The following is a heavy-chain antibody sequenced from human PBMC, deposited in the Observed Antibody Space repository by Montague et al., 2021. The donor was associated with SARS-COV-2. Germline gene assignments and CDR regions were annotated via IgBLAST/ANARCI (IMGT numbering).Heavy chain of an antibody. CDR1: GFSLSTSGMC. CDR3: ARIRDYDILTGSYSGFDY. D-gene: IGHD3-9*01. J-gene: IGHJ4*02. CDR2: IDRDDDK. V-gene: IGHV2-70*01. Sequence: PALVKPTQTLTLTCTFSGFSLSTSGMCVSWIRQPPGKALEWLALIDRDDDKYYSTSLKTRLTISEDTSKNQVVLTMTNMDPVDTATYYCARIRDYDILTGSYSGFDYWGQGTLVTVSS.